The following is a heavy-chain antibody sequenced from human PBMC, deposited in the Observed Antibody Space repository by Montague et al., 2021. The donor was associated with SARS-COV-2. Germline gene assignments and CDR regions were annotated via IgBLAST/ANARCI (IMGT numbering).Heavy chain of an antibody. Sequence: SETLSLTCSVSGYSISSGYCCGWIRPPPGKGLEWIGNIYHSGGTYYSPSLKSRVTVSVDTSKNQFSLRLSSVTAADTAVYYCARWYYGSGSYPHWGQGTLVTVSS. V-gene: IGHV4-38-2*01. CDR1: GYSISSGYC. D-gene: IGHD3-10*01. CDR2: IYHSGGT. J-gene: IGHJ4*02. CDR3: ARWYYGSGSYPH.